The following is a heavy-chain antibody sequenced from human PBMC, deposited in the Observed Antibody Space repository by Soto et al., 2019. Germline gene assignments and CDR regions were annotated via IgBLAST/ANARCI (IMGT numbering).Heavy chain of an antibody. D-gene: IGHD1-1*01. CDR1: GYTYASYV. Sequence: AAGKVSCKECGYTYASYVMHWVLQAPGQRIEWMGWINAGNGNTKYSQKFQGRVTITRDTSASTAYMELSSLRSEDTAVYYCARSEGTTHYYDGKAVWARGT. CDR2: INAGNGNT. J-gene: IGHJ6*01. CDR3: ARSEGTTHYYDGKAV. V-gene: IGHV1-3*01.